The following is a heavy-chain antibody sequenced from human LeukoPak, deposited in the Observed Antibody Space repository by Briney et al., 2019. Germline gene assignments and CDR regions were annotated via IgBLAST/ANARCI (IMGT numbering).Heavy chain of an antibody. CDR2: ISGSGSNT. CDR1: GFTFSSYA. J-gene: IGHJ6*02. V-gene: IGHV3-23*01. CDR3: ASTYTSGSGYYGMDV. Sequence: PGGSLRLSCAASGFTFSSYAMSWVRQAPGKGLEWVSAISGSGSNTYYTDSVKGRFTISRDNSMNTLYLQMNNLRAEETAVYYCASTYTSGSGYYGMDVWGQGTTVTVSS. D-gene: IGHD6-19*01.